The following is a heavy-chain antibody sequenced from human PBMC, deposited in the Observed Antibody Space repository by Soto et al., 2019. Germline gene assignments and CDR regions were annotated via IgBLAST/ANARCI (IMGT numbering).Heavy chain of an antibody. D-gene: IGHD4-17*01. CDR2: ISYDGSNK. CDR1: GFTFSSYG. J-gene: IGHJ4*02. V-gene: IGHV3-30*18. CDR3: AKETTVYGDSLGY. Sequence: QVQLVESGGGVVQPGRSLRLSCAASGFTFSSYGMHWVRQAPGKGLEWVAVISYDGSNKYYADSVKGRFTISRDNXKNTLYLQMNSLRAEDTAVYYCAKETTVYGDSLGYWGQGTLVTVSS.